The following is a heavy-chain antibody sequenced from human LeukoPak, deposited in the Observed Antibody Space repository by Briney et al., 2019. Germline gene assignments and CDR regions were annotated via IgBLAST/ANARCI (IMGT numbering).Heavy chain of an antibody. J-gene: IGHJ4*02. D-gene: IGHD3-22*01. CDR1: GFSFGSFW. CDR2: IKRDGSEI. CDR3: ARDGPLSGYYYDY. V-gene: IGHV3-7*01. Sequence: GGSLRLSCAASGFSFGSFWMRWVRQAPGKGLEWVAHIKRDGSEISYVESVRGRFTVSRDNAKKLLYLQMNNLTVEDTAVYYCARDGPLSGYYYDYWGRGTRVTVSS.